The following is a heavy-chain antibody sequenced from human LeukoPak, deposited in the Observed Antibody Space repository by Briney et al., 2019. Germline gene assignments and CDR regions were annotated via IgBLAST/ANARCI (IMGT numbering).Heavy chain of an antibody. D-gene: IGHD6-13*01. CDR2: IYPGDSDT. V-gene: IGHV5-51*01. CDR3: ARLNSSSWYGGWFDP. J-gene: IGHJ5*02. CDR1: GYSFTSYW. Sequence: GESLKISCKGSGYSFTSYWIGWVRQVPGKGLEWMGIIYPGDSDTRYSPSFQGQVTISADKSISTAYLQWSSLKASDTAMYYCARLNSSSWYGGWFDPWGQGTLVTVSS.